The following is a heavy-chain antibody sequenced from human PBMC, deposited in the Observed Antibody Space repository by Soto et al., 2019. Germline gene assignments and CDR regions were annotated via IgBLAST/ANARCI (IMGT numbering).Heavy chain of an antibody. V-gene: IGHV4-30-4*01. J-gene: IGHJ4*02. CDR3: ARVYLRGSGTDYGDFIGFDY. CDR2: IYYSGST. D-gene: IGHD4-17*01. Sequence: SETLSLTCTVSGGSISSCYYYWIWIRQPPGKGLVWIVYIYYSGSTYYNPSLKIRVTISVDTSKNQFSLKLISVTAADTAVYDGARVYLRGSGTDYGDFIGFDYWGQGTLVTVSS. CDR1: GGSISSCYYY.